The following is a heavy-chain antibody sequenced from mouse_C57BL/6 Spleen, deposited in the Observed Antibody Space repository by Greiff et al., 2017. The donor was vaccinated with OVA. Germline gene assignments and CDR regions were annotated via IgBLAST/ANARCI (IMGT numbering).Heavy chain of an antibody. CDR1: GFNIKDDY. CDR3: PSWGYWFAY. V-gene: IGHV14-4*01. CDR2: IDPENGDT. J-gene: IGHJ3*01. Sequence: VQLQQSGAELVRPGASVKLSCTASGFNIKDDYMHWVKQRPEQGLEWIGWIDPENGDTEYASKFQGKATITADTSSNTAYLQLSSLTSEDTAVYYCPSWGYWFAYWGQGTLVTVSA.